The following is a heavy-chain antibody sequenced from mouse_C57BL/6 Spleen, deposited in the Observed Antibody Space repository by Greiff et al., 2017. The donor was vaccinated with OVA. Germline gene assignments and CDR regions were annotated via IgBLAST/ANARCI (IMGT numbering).Heavy chain of an antibody. CDR3: ALMVRRGDAMDY. Sequence: QVQLQQPGAELVKPGASVKMSCKASGYTFTSYWITWVKQRPGQGLEWIGDIYPGSGSTTYNEKFKSKATLTVDTSSSTAYMQLSSLTSEDSAVYYCALMVRRGDAMDYWGQGTSVTVSS. CDR2: IYPGSGST. D-gene: IGHD2-14*01. CDR1: GYTFTSYW. J-gene: IGHJ4*01. V-gene: IGHV1-55*01.